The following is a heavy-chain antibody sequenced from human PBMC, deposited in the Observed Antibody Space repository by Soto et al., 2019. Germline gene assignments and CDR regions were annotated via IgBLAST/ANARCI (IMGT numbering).Heavy chain of an antibody. CDR3: AKDKDGYSYADY. CDR2: ISGSGGST. Sequence: GGSLRLSCAASGFTFSSYAMSWVRQAPGKGLEWVSAISGSGGSTYYADSVKGRFTISRDSSKNTLYLQMNSLSAEDTAVYYCAKDKDGYSYADYWGQGTLVTVSS. CDR1: GFTFSSYA. J-gene: IGHJ4*02. D-gene: IGHD5-18*01. V-gene: IGHV3-23*01.